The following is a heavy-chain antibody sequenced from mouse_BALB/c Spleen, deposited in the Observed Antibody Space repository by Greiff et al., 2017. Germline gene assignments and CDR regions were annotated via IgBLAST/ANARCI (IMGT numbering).Heavy chain of an antibody. V-gene: IGHV5-6-3*01. J-gene: IGHJ4*01. CDR3: ARYRYDVSYAMDY. CDR1: GFTFSSYG. Sequence: EVKLMESGGGLVQPGGSLKLSCAASGFTFSSYGMSWVRQTPDKRLELVATINSNGGSTYYPDSVKGRFTISRDNAKNTLYLQMSSLKSEDTAMYYCARYRYDVSYAMDYWGQGTSVTVSS. CDR2: INSNGGST. D-gene: IGHD2-14*01.